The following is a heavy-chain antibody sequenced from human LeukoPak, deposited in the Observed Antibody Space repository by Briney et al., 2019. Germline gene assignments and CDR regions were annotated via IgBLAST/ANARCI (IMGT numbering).Heavy chain of an antibody. V-gene: IGHV4-39*01. CDR3: ARHRQEAGYSTGWTLFDY. Sequence: SETLSLTCTVSGGSISSSNYYWGWDRQPPGQGLVWIGTIYYSGSTYYNPSLKSRVTISVDTSKNQFSLKLSSVTAADTALYYCARHRQEAGYSTGWTLFDYWGQGTLVTVSS. CDR1: GGSISSSNYY. J-gene: IGHJ4*02. CDR2: IYYSGST. D-gene: IGHD6-19*01.